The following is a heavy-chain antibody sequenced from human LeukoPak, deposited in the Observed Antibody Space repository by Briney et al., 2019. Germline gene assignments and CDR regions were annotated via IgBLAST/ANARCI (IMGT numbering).Heavy chain of an antibody. D-gene: IGHD1-26*01. Sequence: GGSLRLSCAASGFTFSSYSMNWVRQAPRKGLEWVSSISSSSSYIYYADSVKGRFTISRDNAKNSLYLQMNSLRAEDTAVYYCARDLGSYSYFDYWGQGTLVTVSS. CDR1: GFTFSSYS. V-gene: IGHV3-21*01. CDR2: ISSSSSYI. CDR3: ARDLGSYSYFDY. J-gene: IGHJ4*02.